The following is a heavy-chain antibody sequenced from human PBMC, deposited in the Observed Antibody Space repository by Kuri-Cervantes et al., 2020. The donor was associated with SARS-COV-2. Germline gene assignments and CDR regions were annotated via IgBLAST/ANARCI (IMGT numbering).Heavy chain of an antibody. J-gene: IGHJ4*02. CDR3: ARDADSSSWYAY. V-gene: IGHV3-30-3*01. CDR1: GFTFSSYA. CDR2: ISYDGSNK. D-gene: IGHD3-22*01. Sequence: GGSLRLSCAASGFTFSSYAMHWVRQAPGKGLEWVAVISYDGSNKYYADSVKGRFTISRDNSKNTLYLQMNSLRAEDTAVYYCARDADSSSWYAYWGQGALVTVSS.